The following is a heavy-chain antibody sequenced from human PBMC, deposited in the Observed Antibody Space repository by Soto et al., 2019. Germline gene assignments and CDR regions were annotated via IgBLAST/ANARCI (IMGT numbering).Heavy chain of an antibody. CDR1: GGSLSGYY. Sequence: QVQLQQWGAGLLKPSETLSLNCAVNGGSLSGYYWSWIRQPPGKGLEWIGEIKDGGRTNYSPSLKSXVTXSXVTSNNQFSLRLYSVTAADTGVYYCARGQEGVVATHWDQGTLVTVSS. CDR2: IKDGGRT. D-gene: IGHD5-12*01. V-gene: IGHV4-34*01. J-gene: IGHJ4*02. CDR3: ARGQEGVVATH.